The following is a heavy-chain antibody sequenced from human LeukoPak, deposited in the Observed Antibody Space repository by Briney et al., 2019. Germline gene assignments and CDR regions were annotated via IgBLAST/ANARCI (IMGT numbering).Heavy chain of an antibody. CDR3: AGGSSSGLFDY. CDR2: ISYDGSNK. CDR1: GFTFSSYA. V-gene: IGHV3-30*01. Sequence: GGSLRLSCAASGFTFSSYAMHWVRQAPGKGLEWVAVISYDGSNKYYADSVKGRFTISRDNSKNTLYLQMNSLRAEDTAVYYCAGGSSSGLFDYWGQGTLVTASS. J-gene: IGHJ4*02. D-gene: IGHD6-6*01.